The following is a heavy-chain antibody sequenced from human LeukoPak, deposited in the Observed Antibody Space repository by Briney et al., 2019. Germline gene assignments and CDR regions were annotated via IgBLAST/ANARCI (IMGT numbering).Heavy chain of an antibody. CDR2: IYYSGST. CDR1: GGSISSSSYY. V-gene: IGHV4-39*07. CDR3: ARGVGYSSIYYFDY. J-gene: IGHJ4*02. D-gene: IGHD6-13*01. Sequence: PSETLSLTCTVSGGSISSSSYYWGWIRQPPGKGLEWIGSIYYSGSTNYNPSLKSRVTISVDTSKNQFSLKLSSVTAADTAVYYCARGVGYSSIYYFDYWGQGTLVTVSS.